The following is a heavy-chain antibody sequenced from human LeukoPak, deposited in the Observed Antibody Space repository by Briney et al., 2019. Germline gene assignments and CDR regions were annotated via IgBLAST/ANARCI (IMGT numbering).Heavy chain of an antibody. D-gene: IGHD6-13*01. CDR2: ISGSGGST. V-gene: IGHV3-23*01. J-gene: IGHJ4*02. CDR3: AKKREQQLVQYYFDY. CDR1: GFTFSSYG. Sequence: PGGSLRLSCAASGFTFSSYGMSWVRQAPGKGLEWVSAISGSGGSTYYADSVKGRFTISRDNFKNTLYLQMNSLRAEDTAVYYCAKKREQQLVQYYFDYWGQGTLVTVSS.